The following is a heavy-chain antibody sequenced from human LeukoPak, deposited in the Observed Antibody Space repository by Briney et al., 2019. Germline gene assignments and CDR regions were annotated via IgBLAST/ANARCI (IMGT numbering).Heavy chain of an antibody. J-gene: IGHJ4*02. Sequence: SETLSLTCTVSGGSISSYYWTWIRQPPGKGLEWIGYINNSGSTNYNPSLKSRVTMSMDTSKNQFSLKLSSATAADTAVYYCARVSKVTGSDYWGQGALVTVSS. CDR3: ARVSKVTGSDY. D-gene: IGHD2-8*02. CDR1: GGSISSYY. V-gene: IGHV4-59*01. CDR2: INNSGST.